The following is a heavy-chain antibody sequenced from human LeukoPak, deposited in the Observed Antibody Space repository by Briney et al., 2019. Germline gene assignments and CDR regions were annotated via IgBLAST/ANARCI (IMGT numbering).Heavy chain of an antibody. D-gene: IGHD6-13*01. Sequence: PGGSLRLSCAASGFDFTTYSVGWVRQAPGKGLEWVSIISGSGATTFYADSVRGRFTISRDNSKNTLYLQMSSLRGEDTAVYFCAKGAAIATFYFDYWGQGTLVTVSS. CDR3: AKGAAIATFYFDY. CDR1: GFDFTTYS. J-gene: IGHJ4*02. CDR2: ISGSGATT. V-gene: IGHV3-23*01.